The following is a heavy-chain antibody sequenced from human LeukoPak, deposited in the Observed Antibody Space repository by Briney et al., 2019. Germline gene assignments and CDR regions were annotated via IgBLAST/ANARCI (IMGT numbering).Heavy chain of an antibody. CDR2: ISSSSSYI. D-gene: IGHD3-10*01. V-gene: IGHV3-21*01. CDR3: ARDSARRPWDY. J-gene: IGHJ4*02. Sequence: GGSLRLSCLASGFAFGSYSMTWVRQAPGKGLEWVSSISSSSSYIYYADSVKGRFTISRDNAKNSLYLQMNSLRAEDTAVYYCARDSARRPWDYWGQGTLVTVSS. CDR1: GFAFGSYS.